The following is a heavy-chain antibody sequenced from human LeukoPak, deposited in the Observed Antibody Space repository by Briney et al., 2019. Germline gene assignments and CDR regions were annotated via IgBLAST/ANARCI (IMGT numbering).Heavy chain of an antibody. Sequence: GGSLRLSCVASGFTFDRFWMSWVRQAPGKGLEWVANIKADASEEKYLDSVKGRFKISRDNAEDSLFLQMNSLRAEDTAVYYCARQPQHEAYFHYWGQGALVTVSS. J-gene: IGHJ4*02. CDR3: ARQPQHEAYFHY. V-gene: IGHV3-7*01. CDR2: IKADASEE. CDR1: GFTFDRFW.